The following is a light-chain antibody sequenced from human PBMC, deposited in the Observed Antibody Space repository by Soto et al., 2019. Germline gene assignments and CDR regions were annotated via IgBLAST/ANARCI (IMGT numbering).Light chain of an antibody. Sequence: DIQMTQSPSSLSASVGDRVTITCQASQDISNHLSWYQHKPGKAPKLLIYDASNLETGVPSRFSGSGSGTDFNFTISSLQPEDIATCYCQQYDDLPYTFGQGANLEIK. CDR3: QQYDDLPYT. V-gene: IGKV1-33*01. CDR2: DAS. CDR1: QDISNH. J-gene: IGKJ2*01.